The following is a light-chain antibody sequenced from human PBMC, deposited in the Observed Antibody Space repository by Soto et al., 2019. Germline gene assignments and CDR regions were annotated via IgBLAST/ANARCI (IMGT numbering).Light chain of an antibody. J-gene: IGLJ2*01. CDR1: SSNIGTGYD. V-gene: IGLV1-40*01. CDR2: GNT. CDR3: GSYTNTVTLV. Sequence: QSVLTQPPSVSGAPGQRVTISCTGSSSNIGTGYDVHWYQQLPGAAPKLLIYGNTKRPSGVPDRFSGSKSGNTASLTISGLQAEDEADYYCGSYTNTVTLVFGGGTKLTVL.